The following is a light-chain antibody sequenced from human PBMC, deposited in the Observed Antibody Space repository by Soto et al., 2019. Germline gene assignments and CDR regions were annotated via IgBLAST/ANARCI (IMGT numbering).Light chain of an antibody. CDR2: DND. CDR1: SSNIGSNF. J-gene: IGLJ2*01. Sequence: QSVLTQPPSVSVAPGQKVTISCSGSSSNIGSNFGSWYQQLPGTAPKLLIYDNDKRPSGIPDRFSGSKSGTSATLGITGLQTGDEADYYCGTWDSSLSAVVFGGGTKVTVL. V-gene: IGLV1-51*01. CDR3: GTWDSSLSAVV.